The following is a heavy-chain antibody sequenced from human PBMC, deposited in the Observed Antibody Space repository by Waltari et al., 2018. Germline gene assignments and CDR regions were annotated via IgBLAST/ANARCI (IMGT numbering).Heavy chain of an antibody. J-gene: IGHJ4*02. D-gene: IGHD3-3*01. V-gene: IGHV1-69*04. CDR1: GGTFSSYA. CDR2: IIPILGIA. Sequence: QVQLVQSGAEVKKPGSSVKVSCTASGGTFSSYAISWVRQAPGQGLEWMGGIIPILGIANYAQKFQGRVTITADESTSTAYMELSSLRSEDTAVYYCARATIFGVVIIAPFDYWGQGTLVTVSS. CDR3: ARATIFGVVIIAPFDY.